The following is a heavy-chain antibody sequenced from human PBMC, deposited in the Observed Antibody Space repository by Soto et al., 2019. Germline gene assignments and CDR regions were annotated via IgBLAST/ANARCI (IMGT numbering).Heavy chain of an antibody. D-gene: IGHD1-1*01. CDR1: GDSISSADYC. V-gene: IGHV4-30-4*01. J-gene: IGHJ6*02. Sequence: SETLSLTCTVSGDSISSADYCWSWIRQTAGKGLEWIGHIFYSGTTYYNPSLKSRLTISVDTSKNHFSLRLTSVTAADTAVYYCARDLWVEPELYYYGMDVWGQGTTVTVS. CDR2: IFYSGTT. CDR3: ARDLWVEPELYYYGMDV.